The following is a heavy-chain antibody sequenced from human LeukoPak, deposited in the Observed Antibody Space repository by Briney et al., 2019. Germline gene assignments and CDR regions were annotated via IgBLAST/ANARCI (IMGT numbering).Heavy chain of an antibody. J-gene: IGHJ5*02. V-gene: IGHV4-34*01. CDR2: INHSGST. Sequence: PSETLSLTCAVYGGSFSGYYWSCLRQPPGKGRECIGEINHSGSTNYNPSLKSRVNIPLDTSKKQLFLKLSSVSAADTAVYYCARDRAHCRSNSCLNWFDPWGQGTLVTVSS. CDR1: GGSFSGYY. D-gene: IGHD2-2*01. CDR3: ARDRAHCRSNSCLNWFDP.